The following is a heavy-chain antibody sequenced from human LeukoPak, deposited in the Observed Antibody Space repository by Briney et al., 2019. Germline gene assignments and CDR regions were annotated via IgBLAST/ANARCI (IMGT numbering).Heavy chain of an antibody. V-gene: IGHV3-7*01. CDR3: ARNLAYNAFDI. J-gene: IGHJ3*02. D-gene: IGHD1-1*01. CDR1: RFTFSSSW. Sequence: PGGSLRLSCAASRFTFSSSWMTWVRQPLGKGLEYVANIREDGSQKYYEDSVKGRFTISRDNVKNSLYLQMDSLRAEDTAVYFCARNLAYNAFDIWGQGTVVTVSS. CDR2: IREDGSQK.